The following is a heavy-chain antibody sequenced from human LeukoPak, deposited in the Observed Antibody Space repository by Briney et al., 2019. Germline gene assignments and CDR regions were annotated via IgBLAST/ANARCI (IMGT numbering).Heavy chain of an antibody. Sequence: PGGSVRLSCAASGFSFSSYWMHWVRQAPGKGLVWVSRINSDGSSTIYADSVKGRFTISRDNSKNTLYLQMNSLRGEDTALYYCARDLVRTDSGYDSGPVGYWGQGTLVTVSS. D-gene: IGHD5-12*01. CDR2: INSDGSST. V-gene: IGHV3-74*01. CDR3: ARDLVRTDSGYDSGPVGY. J-gene: IGHJ4*02. CDR1: GFSFSSYW.